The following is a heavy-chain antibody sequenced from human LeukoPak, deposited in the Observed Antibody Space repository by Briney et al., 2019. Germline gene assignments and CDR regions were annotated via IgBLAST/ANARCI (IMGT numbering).Heavy chain of an antibody. V-gene: IGHV3-21*01. Sequence: GGSLRLSCAASGFTFSSYSMNWVRQAPGKGLEWVSSISSSSSYIYYADSVKGRFTISRDNAKISLYLQMNSLRAEDSAVYYCARESERWLANWGQGTLVTVSS. CDR3: ARESERWLAN. CDR2: ISSSSSYI. D-gene: IGHD5-24*01. CDR1: GFTFSSYS. J-gene: IGHJ4*02.